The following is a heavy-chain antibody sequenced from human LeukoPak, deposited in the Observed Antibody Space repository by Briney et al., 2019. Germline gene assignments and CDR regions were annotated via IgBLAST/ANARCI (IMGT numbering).Heavy chain of an antibody. Sequence: GASVKVSCKASGGTFSSYAINWVRQAPGQGLEWMGGIIPIFGTANYAQKFQGRVTITADESTSTAYMELSSLRSEDTAVYYCARADWMGSSTSDYYYGMDVWGQGTTVTVSS. J-gene: IGHJ6*02. V-gene: IGHV1-69*13. CDR3: ARADWMGSSTSDYYYGMDV. CDR2: IIPIFGTA. CDR1: GGTFSSYA. D-gene: IGHD2-2*01.